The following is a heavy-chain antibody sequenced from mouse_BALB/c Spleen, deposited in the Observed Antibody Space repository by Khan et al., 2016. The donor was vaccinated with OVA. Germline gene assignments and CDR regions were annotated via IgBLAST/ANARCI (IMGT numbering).Heavy chain of an antibody. V-gene: IGHV3-2*02. CDR1: GYSIPSDYP. CDR2: ISYSVTP. Sequence: VQLKESGPGLVKPSQSLSLICPLPGYSIPSDYPGNWFRQFPGNKLDWMGFISYSVTPTYNPSLKSRISITRDTSKNQFFLHLNSVTTEDTATYYCARVYGGDFDYWGQGTTLTDSS. CDR3: ARVYGGDFDY. J-gene: IGHJ2*01. D-gene: IGHD1-1*01.